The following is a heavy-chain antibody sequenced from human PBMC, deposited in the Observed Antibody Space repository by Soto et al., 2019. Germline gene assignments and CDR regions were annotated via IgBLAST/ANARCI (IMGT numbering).Heavy chain of an antibody. CDR3: ARGVRSGIAADGIYYYYAMDV. CDR1: GGSISSSNW. CDR2: IYHSGST. J-gene: IGHJ6*02. D-gene: IGHD6-13*01. Sequence: SETLSLTCAVSGGSISSSNWWSWVRQPPGKGLEWIGEIYHSGSTNYNPSLKSRVTISVDKSKNQFSLKLSSVTAADTAVYYCARGVRSGIAADGIYYYYAMDVWGQGTTVTVSS. V-gene: IGHV4-4*02.